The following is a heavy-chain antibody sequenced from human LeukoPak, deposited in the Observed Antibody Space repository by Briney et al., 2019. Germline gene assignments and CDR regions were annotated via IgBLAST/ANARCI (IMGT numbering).Heavy chain of an antibody. Sequence: PGGSLRLSCAASRFSFRSYDMHWVRQAPGKGLEWLAVSSYDGTNTYYTDSVKGRFTISRDNSKNTLYLQMNSLRPEDTAVYYCAKDGQLGGSSWFTLYFDFWGQGTLVTVSS. CDR3: AKDGQLGGSSWFTLYFDF. CDR2: SSYDGTNT. J-gene: IGHJ4*02. D-gene: IGHD6-13*01. CDR1: RFSFRSYD. V-gene: IGHV3-30*18.